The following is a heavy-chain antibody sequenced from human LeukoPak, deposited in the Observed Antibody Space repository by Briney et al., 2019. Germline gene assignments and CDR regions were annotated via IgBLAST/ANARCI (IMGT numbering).Heavy chain of an antibody. J-gene: IGHJ4*02. V-gene: IGHV1-8*03. CDR3: ARSGYSPGVFDY. CDR1: GYTFTSYD. CDR2: MNPNSGNT. Sequence: ASVKVSCKASGYTFTSYDINWVRQATGQGLEWMGWMNPNSGNTGYAQKFQGRVTITRNTSISTAYMELSSLRSEDTAVYYCARSGYSPGVFDYWGQGTLVTVSS. D-gene: IGHD5-18*01.